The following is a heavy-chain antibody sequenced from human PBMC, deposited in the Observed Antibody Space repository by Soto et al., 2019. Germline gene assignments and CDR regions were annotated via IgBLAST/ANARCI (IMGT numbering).Heavy chain of an antibody. J-gene: IGHJ6*02. V-gene: IGHV4-34*01. Sequence: SETLSLTCAVYGGSFSGYYWSWIRQPPGKGLEWIGEINHSGSTNYNPSLKSRVTISVDTSKNQFSLKLSSVTAADTAVYYCARDPPNDKTQLDYGMDVWGQGTAVTVSS. CDR3: ARDPPNDKTQLDYGMDV. CDR1: GGSFSGYY. CDR2: INHSGST. D-gene: IGHD2-2*01.